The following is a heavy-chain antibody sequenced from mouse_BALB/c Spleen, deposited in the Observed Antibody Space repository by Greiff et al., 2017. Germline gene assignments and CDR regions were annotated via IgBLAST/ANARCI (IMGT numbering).Heavy chain of an antibody. CDR1: GYTFTSYW. D-gene: IGHD1-1*01. Sequence: VQLQQSGTVLARPGASVKMSCKASGYTFTSYWMHWVKQRPGQGLEWIGAIYPGNSDTSYNQKFKGKAKLTAVTSTSTAYMELSSLTIEDSAVYYCKEFITTVVEDYGGQGTTLTVAS. V-gene: IGHV1-5*01. CDR2: IYPGNSDT. CDR3: KEFITTVVEDY. J-gene: IGHJ2*01.